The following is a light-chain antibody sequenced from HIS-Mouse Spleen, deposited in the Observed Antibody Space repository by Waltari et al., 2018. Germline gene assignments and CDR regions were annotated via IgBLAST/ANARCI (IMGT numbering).Light chain of an antibody. Sequence: DIQMTQSPSTLSASLGYSVTITCRASQSISSCLAWYQQKAGKSPKLLIYKASSLESGVPSRFSGSGSGPEFTLTISSLQPDDFATYYCQQYNSYIFTFGPGTKVDIK. CDR2: KAS. J-gene: IGKJ3*01. CDR3: QQYNSYIFT. CDR1: QSISSC. V-gene: IGKV1-5*03.